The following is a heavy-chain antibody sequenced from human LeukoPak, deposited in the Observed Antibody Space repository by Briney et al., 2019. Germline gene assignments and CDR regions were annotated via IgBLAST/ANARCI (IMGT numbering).Heavy chain of an antibody. V-gene: IGHV3-48*01. CDR2: ISSSSSTI. D-gene: IGHD6-13*01. J-gene: IGHJ4*02. CDR1: GFTFSSYS. Sequence: GGSLRLSCAASGFTFSSYSMNWVRQAPGKVLEWVSYISSSSSTIYYADSVKGRFTISRDNAKNSLYLQMNSLRAEDTPVYYCARDRPTNGGISAYWGQGTLVTVSS. CDR3: ARDRPTNGGISAY.